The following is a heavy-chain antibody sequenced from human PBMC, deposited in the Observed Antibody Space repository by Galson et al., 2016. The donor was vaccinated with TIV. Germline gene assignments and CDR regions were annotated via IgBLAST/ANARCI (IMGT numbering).Heavy chain of an antibody. CDR2: ISFDGSNK. CDR3: AKDITVYCAGDCSTFDY. V-gene: IGHV3-30*18. D-gene: IGHD2-21*02. J-gene: IGHJ4*01. CDR1: GFTFNYFG. Sequence: SLRRSCAASGFTFNYFGMHWVRQAPGKGLEWVAVISFDGSNKYYADSVKGRFTISRDNSNNTLHLQMNSLRAEDTAVYYCAKDITVYCAGDCSTFDYWGHGTLVTVSS.